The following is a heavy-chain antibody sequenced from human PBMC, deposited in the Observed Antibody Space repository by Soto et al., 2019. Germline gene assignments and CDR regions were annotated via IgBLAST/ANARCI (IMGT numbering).Heavy chain of an antibody. CDR1: GVSISSYY. CDR3: ARENIAAASPGWYFDL. Sequence: SETLSLTCTVSGVSISSYYWSWIRQPPGKGLEWIGYIYYSGSTNYNPSLKSRVTISVDTSKNQFSLKLSSVTAADTAVYCCARENIAAASPGWYFDLWGRGTLVTVSS. D-gene: IGHD6-13*01. V-gene: IGHV4-59*01. CDR2: IYYSGST. J-gene: IGHJ2*01.